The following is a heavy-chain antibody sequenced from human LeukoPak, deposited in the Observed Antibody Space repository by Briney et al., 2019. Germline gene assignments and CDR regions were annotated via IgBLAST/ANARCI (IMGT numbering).Heavy chain of an antibody. V-gene: IGHV3-33*01. D-gene: IGHD3-10*01. Sequence: GSRRLSCAASGFTFSSYGMHWVRQAPGKGLEWVAVIWYDGSNKYYADSVKGRFTISRDNSKNALYLQMNSLRAEDTAVYYCASRSGSYYSPHFDYWGQGTLVTVSS. J-gene: IGHJ4*02. CDR1: GFTFSSYG. CDR2: IWYDGSNK. CDR3: ASRSGSYYSPHFDY.